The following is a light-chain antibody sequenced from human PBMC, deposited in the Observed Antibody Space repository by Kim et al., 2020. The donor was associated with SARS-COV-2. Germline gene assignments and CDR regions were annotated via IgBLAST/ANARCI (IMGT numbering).Light chain of an antibody. V-gene: IGLV2-14*03. J-gene: IGLJ3*02. CDR3: FSYTSSTSWV. Sequence: GQSITISCTGTSSDVGGYNYVSWYQQHPGKAPKVILYDVSNRPSGVSSRFSGSKSGNTASLTISGLQAEDEADYYCFSYTSSTSWVFGGGTKVTVL. CDR1: SSDVGGYNY. CDR2: DVS.